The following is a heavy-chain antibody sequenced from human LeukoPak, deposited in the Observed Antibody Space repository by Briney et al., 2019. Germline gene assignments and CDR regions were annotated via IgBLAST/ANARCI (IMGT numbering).Heavy chain of an antibody. J-gene: IGHJ6*04. CDR2: VSYDGSNK. CDR3: ARLDHPVSWNGPYYYYGMDV. D-gene: IGHD1-1*01. Sequence: PGRSLRLSCAASGFTFSSYAMHWVRQAPGKGLEWVAVVSYDGSNKYYSDSVKGRFTISRDNSKNTLYLQMNSLRAEDTAVYYCARLDHPVSWNGPYYYYGMDVWGKGTTVTVSS. CDR1: GFTFSSYA. V-gene: IGHV3-30*04.